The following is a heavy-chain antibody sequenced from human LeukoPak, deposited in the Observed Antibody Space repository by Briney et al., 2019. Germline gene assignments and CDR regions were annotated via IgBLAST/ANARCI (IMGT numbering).Heavy chain of an antibody. Sequence: GGSLRLSCAASGFTFSSYAMSWVRQAPGKGLEWVSAVSNSGGSTYYADSVKGRFTMSRDNSKNTLYLQMNSLRAEDTAVYYCAKDSNCGSYFDYWGQGTLVTVSS. CDR2: VSNSGGST. CDR1: GFTFSSYA. CDR3: AKDSNCGSYFDY. D-gene: IGHD1-26*01. J-gene: IGHJ4*02. V-gene: IGHV3-23*01.